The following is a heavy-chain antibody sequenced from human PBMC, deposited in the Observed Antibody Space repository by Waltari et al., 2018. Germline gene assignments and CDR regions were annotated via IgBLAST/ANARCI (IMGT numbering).Heavy chain of an antibody. J-gene: IGHJ5*02. Sequence: QIPLKESGPTLVKPTHTPTLTCTFSALSLSTGGVGVGWIRQHPGQALRQLALICWKEERRYSPALKGRSTSPKYTAKNQVVVTMSNMDPLDTATYYWAHGREILDSVVGTPARDWFDPWGQGTLVTVSS. V-gene: IGHV2-5*01. CDR2: ICWKEER. CDR3: AHGREILDSVVGTPARDWFDP. CDR1: ALSLSTGGVG. D-gene: IGHD2-2*01.